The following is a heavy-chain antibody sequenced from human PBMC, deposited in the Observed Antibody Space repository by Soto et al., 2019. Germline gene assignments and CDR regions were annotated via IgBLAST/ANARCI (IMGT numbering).Heavy chain of an antibody. CDR2: IYHSGST. D-gene: IGHD3-3*01. CDR1: GGSISSGGYS. Sequence: SETLSLTCAVSGGSISSGGYSWSWIRQPPGKGLEWIGYIYHSGSTYYNPSLKSRVTISVDRSKNQFSLKLSSVTAADTAVYYCARSWSGYYYWFERWGQRTLVAVSS. V-gene: IGHV4-30-2*01. CDR3: ARSWSGYYYWFER. J-gene: IGHJ5*02.